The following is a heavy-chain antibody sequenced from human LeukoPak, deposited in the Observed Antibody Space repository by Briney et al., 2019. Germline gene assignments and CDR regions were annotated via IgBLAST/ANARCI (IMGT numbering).Heavy chain of an antibody. CDR1: GYTFTSYD. D-gene: IGHD2-2*02. CDR2: MNPNSGTT. Sequence: ASVKVSCTASGYTFTSYDINWVRQATGQGLEWMGWMNPNSGTTGYAQKVQGRVTMTRNTSVSTAYMELSSLRSEDTAVYYCAREVVPAAIVSRYYYYYMDVWGKGTTVTVSS. CDR3: AREVVPAAIVSRYYYYYMDV. J-gene: IGHJ6*03. V-gene: IGHV1-8*01.